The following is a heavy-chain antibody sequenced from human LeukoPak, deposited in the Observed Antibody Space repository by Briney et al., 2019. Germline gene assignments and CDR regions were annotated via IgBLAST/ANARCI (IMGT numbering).Heavy chain of an antibody. CDR2: IYYSGST. Sequence: PSETLSLTCTVSGGSISSYYWSWIRQPPGRGLEWIGYIYYSGSTNYNPSLESRVTISVDTSKNQFSLKLSSVTAADTAVYYCARDRSGSLGYWGQGTLVTVSS. CDR3: ARDRSGSLGY. D-gene: IGHD1-26*01. V-gene: IGHV4-59*12. CDR1: GGSISSYY. J-gene: IGHJ4*02.